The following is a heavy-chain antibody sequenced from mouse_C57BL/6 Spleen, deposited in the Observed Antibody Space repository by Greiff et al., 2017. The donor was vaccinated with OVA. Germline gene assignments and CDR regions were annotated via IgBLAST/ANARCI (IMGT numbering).Heavy chain of an antibody. V-gene: IGHV1-53*01. D-gene: IGHD2-3*01. CDR3: ARWLPLADF. Sequence: QVQLQQSGTELVKPGASVKLSCKASGYTFTSYWMHWVKQSPGQGLEWIGNINPSNGGTNYNDKFKSKAILTVDNSSSTTYMQLSGLTAEDSAVYYCARWLPLADFWGQGTSVTVSS. CDR2: INPSNGGT. CDR1: GYTFTSYW. J-gene: IGHJ4*01.